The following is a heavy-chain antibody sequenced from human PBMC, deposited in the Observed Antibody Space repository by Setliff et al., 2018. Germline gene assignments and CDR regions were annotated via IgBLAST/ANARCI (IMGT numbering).Heavy chain of an antibody. J-gene: IGHJ6*03. V-gene: IGHV4-59*08. D-gene: IGHD3-3*01. CDR2: IHYAGKT. Sequence: SETLSLTCIVSGDSISSYYWTWIRQPPGKGLEWIGFIHYAGKTNYNPSLEGRVSISLDTPKNQFSLTLTSVTAEDTAVYYCARMSGFLYIDVWGKGTTVTVSS. CDR3: ARMSGFLYIDV. CDR1: GDSISSYY.